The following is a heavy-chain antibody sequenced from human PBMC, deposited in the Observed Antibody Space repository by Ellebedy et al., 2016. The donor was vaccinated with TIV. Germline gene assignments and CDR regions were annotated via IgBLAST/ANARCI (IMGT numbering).Heavy chain of an antibody. V-gene: IGHV3-30-3*01. CDR3: ARSQRLQIWFPADF. CDR2: ISYDGINN. D-gene: IGHD5-18*01. CDR1: GFTFSSSA. J-gene: IGHJ4*02. Sequence: GGSLRLSCAASGFTFSSSAMHWVRQAPGKGLEWVAVISYDGINNYYADSVKGRFTIARDNSRNTLYLQMNSLRAEDTAVYYCARSQRLQIWFPADFWGQGTLVTVSS.